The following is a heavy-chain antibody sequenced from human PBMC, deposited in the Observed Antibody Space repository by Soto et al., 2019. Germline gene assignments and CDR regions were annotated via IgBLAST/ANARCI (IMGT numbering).Heavy chain of an antibody. Sequence: SETLSLTCTVSGGSISSYYWSWIRQPPGKGLEWIGYIYYSGSTNYNPSLKSRVTISVDTSKTQSSLKLSSVTAADTAVYYCARERGPLFFFLSGRFPGCFDSWDQGTLVTGSS. V-gene: IGHV4-59*01. CDR2: IYYSGST. J-gene: IGHJ5*01. D-gene: IGHD3-3*01. CDR1: GGSISSYY. CDR3: ARERGPLFFFLSGRFPGCFDS.